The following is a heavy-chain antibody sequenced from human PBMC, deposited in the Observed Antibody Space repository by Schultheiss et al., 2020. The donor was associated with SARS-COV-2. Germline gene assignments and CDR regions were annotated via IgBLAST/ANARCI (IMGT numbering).Heavy chain of an antibody. CDR3: ARAKRGYSGYDMYYFDY. CDR2: IYHSGSDST. D-gene: IGHD5-12*01. V-gene: IGHV4-59*01. J-gene: IGHJ4*02. CDR1: GGSISSYY. Sequence: SQTLSLTCTVSGGSISSYYWSWIRQPPGKGLEWIGYIYHSGSDSTNYNPSLKSRVTISVDTSKNQFSLKLSSVTAADTAVYYCARAKRGYSGYDMYYFDYWGQGTLVTVSS.